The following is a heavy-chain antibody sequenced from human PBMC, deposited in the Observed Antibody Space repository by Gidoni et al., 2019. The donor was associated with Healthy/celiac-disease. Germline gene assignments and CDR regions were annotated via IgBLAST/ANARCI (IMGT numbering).Heavy chain of an antibody. V-gene: IGHV3-33*01. Sequence: QVQLVESGGGVVQPGRSLRLYRAASGFTFSSYGMHWVRQAPGKGLEWVAVIWYDGSNKYYADSVKGRFTISRDNSKDTLYLQMNSLRAEDTAVYYCARDLPQWFVLDYWGQGTLVTVSS. D-gene: IGHD6-19*01. CDR1: GFTFSSYG. CDR3: ARDLPQWFVLDY. J-gene: IGHJ4*02. CDR2: IWYDGSNK.